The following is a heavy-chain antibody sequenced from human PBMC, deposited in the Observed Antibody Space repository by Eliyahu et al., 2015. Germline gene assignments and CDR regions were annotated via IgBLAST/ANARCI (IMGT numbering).Heavy chain of an antibody. Sequence: EVQLVESGXGLVQPGGSLRLSCXXSXXXFXSXWRSWVRQAPGKGLEGVAKIKQDGSEKSYVDSVKGRFTISRDNAKNSLYLQMNSLRAEDTAVYYCTRVPSGTLWELNYFDYWGQGTLVTVSS. CDR3: TRVPSGTLWELNYFDY. CDR1: XXXFXSXW. V-gene: IGHV3-7*01. J-gene: IGHJ4*02. D-gene: IGHD1-26*01. CDR2: IKQDGSEK.